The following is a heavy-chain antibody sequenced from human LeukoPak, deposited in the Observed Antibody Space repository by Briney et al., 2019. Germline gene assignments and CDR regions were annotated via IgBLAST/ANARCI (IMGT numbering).Heavy chain of an antibody. Sequence: ASVKVSCKASGYTFTSYDISWVRQAPGQGLEWMGRISAYTGNTNYAQKLQGRVTMTTDTSTRTAYMELRSLRSDDTAVYFCAREYYDYCEGFDYWGQGTLVTVSS. J-gene: IGHJ4*02. CDR1: GYTFTSYD. CDR3: AREYYDYCEGFDY. D-gene: IGHD4-17*01. CDR2: ISAYTGNT. V-gene: IGHV1-18*01.